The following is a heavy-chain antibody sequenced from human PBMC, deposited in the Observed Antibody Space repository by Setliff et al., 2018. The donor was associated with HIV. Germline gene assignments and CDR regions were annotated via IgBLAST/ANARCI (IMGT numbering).Heavy chain of an antibody. CDR3: AREAYAVVLAGRL. Sequence: GGSLRLSCAASGFAFSSHQMSWVRQAPGKGLEWVAVISGDGGITYYADSVKGRFAISRDNSKHTLYLQMNSLETEDSALYYCAREAYAVVLAGRLWGQGTLVTVSS. D-gene: IGHD2-2*01. J-gene: IGHJ4*02. V-gene: IGHV3-30*09. CDR1: GFAFSSHQ. CDR2: ISGDGGIT.